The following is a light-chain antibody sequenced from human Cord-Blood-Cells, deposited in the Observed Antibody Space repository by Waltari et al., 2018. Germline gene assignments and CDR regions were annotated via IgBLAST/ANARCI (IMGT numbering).Light chain of an antibody. V-gene: IGKV1-39*01. CDR2: AAS. CDR3: QQSYSTPPLS. J-gene: IGKJ2*03. CDR1: QSISSY. Sequence: DIQLTQSPSSLSASVGDRVTITCRASQSISSYLNWYQQKPGKATKLLIYAASSLQSGVPSRCSGSGSGTDFTLTISSLQPEDFATYYWQQSYSTPPLSFGQGTKLEIK.